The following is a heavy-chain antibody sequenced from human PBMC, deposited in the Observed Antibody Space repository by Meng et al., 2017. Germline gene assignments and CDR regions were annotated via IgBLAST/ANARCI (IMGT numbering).Heavy chain of an antibody. CDR3: AKGQKKLGLRFGELSSAKY. CDR2: ISWNSGSI. Sequence: SLKISCAASGFTFDDYAMHWVRQAPGKGLEWVSGISWNSGSIGYADSVKGRFTISRDNAKNSLYLQMNSLRAEDMALYYCAKGQKKLGLRFGELSSAKYWGQGTLVTVSS. V-gene: IGHV3-9*03. D-gene: IGHD3-16*02. CDR1: GFTFDDYA. J-gene: IGHJ4*02.